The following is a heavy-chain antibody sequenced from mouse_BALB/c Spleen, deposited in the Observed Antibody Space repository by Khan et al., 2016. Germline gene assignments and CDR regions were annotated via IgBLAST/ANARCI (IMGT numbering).Heavy chain of an antibody. CDR2: IWGDGST. J-gene: IGHJ4*01. Sequence: QVQLKESGPGLVAPSQSLSITCTVSGFSLTGYGVNWVRQPPGKGLEWLGMIWGDGSTDYNSALKSRLSISKDNSKSQVFLKMNSLQTDDTARYYCARDPLYYYGSAMDYWGQGTSVTVSS. CDR1: GFSLTGYG. V-gene: IGHV2-6-7*01. D-gene: IGHD1-1*01. CDR3: ARDPLYYYGSAMDY.